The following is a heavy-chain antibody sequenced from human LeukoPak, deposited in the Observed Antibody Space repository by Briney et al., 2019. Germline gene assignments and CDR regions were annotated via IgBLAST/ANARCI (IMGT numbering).Heavy chain of an antibody. CDR1: GGSISSSSYY. Sequence: PSETLSLTCTVSGGSISSSSYYWGWIRQPPGKGLEWIGSIYYSGSTNYNPSLKSRVTISVDTSKNQFSLKLSSVTAADTAVYYCARYYRVPNYYYYYMDVWGKGTTVTVSS. CDR2: IYYSGST. CDR3: ARYYRVPNYYYYYMDV. D-gene: IGHD3-10*01. J-gene: IGHJ6*03. V-gene: IGHV4-39*07.